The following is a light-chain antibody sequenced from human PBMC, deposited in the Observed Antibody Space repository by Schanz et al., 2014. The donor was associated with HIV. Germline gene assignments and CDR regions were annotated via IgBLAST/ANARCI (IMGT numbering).Light chain of an antibody. CDR2: NTF. CDR3: ATWDDSLNGWV. V-gene: IGLV1-44*01. Sequence: QSVLTQPPSASGTPGQRVTISCSGSSSNFRSNAVNWYQQLPGTAPRLVIYNTFHRPSGVPDRFSGSQSGTSASLAISGLRFEDEADYYCATWDDSLNGWVFGGGTKVTVL. CDR1: SSNFRSNA. J-gene: IGLJ3*02.